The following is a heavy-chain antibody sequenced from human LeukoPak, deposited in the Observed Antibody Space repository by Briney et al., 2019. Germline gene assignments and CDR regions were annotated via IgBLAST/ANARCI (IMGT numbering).Heavy chain of an antibody. V-gene: IGHV1-2*02. CDR2: ISPKSGGT. CDR3: AMELLVPVPLKAFDY. J-gene: IGHJ4*02. CDR1: GDTFTDYY. D-gene: IGHD6-13*01. Sequence: ASVKVSCKGSGDTFTDYYIHWERQGPGQGLEWGGGISPKSGGTKNAQRIQGRVTVTRDTAISTGYMELSGVRSDDTAVYYCAMELLVPVPLKAFDYWGQGTLVTVSS.